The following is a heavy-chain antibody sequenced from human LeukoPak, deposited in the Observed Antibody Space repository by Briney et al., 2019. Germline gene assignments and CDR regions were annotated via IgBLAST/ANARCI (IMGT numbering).Heavy chain of an antibody. J-gene: IGHJ4*02. CDR2: ISYSGST. Sequence: SETLSLTCSASGGSISTYYWSWIRQPPGKGLEWIGYISYSGSTNYNPSLKSRVTISVDTSKNQFSLKLTSVTAADTAVYYCARHYEVDPFDYWGQGTLVTVSS. CDR3: ARHYEVDPFDY. CDR1: GGSISTYY. D-gene: IGHD3-3*01. V-gene: IGHV4-59*08.